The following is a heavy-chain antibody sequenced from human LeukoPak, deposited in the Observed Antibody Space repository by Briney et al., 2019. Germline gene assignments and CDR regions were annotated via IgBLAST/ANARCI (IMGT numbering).Heavy chain of an antibody. V-gene: IGHV3-33*01. CDR2: IWYDGSNK. CDR3: ARDTVPYFDY. Sequence: PGRSLRLSCAASGFTFSSYGMHWVRQAPGKGLEWVAVIWYDGSNKYYADSVKDRFTISRDNSKNTLYLQMNSLRAEDTAVYYCARDTVPYFDYWGQGTLVTVSS. J-gene: IGHJ4*02. CDR1: GFTFSSYG. D-gene: IGHD4-17*01.